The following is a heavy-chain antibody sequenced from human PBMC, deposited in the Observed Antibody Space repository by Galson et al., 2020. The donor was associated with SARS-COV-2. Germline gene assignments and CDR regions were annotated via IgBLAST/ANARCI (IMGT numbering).Heavy chain of an antibody. CDR2: INPSGGST. CDR1: GYTFTSYY. V-gene: IGHV1-46*01. Sequence: GESLKISCKASGYTFTSYYMHWVRQAPGQGLEWMGIINPSGGSTSYAQKFQGRVTMTRDTSTSTVYMELSSLRSEDTAVYYCARDIWAAADYLYLEQWLVGLPSRYYGMDVWGQGTTVIVSS. J-gene: IGHJ6*02. CDR3: ARDIWAAADYLYLEQWLVGLPSRYYGMDV. D-gene: IGHD6-19*01.